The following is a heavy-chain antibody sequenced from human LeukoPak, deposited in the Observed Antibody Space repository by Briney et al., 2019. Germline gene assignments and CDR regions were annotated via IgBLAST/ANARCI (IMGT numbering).Heavy chain of an antibody. CDR2: ISYDGSNK. J-gene: IGHJ6*02. D-gene: IGHD3-10*01. CDR3: AKDSWFGELGLNYYYGMDV. Sequence: GGSLRLSCAASGFTLSSYGMLWGRQAAGKGLELVAVISYDGSNKYYADSVKGRFTISRDNSKNTLYLQMNSLRAEDTAVYYCAKDSWFGELGLNYYYGMDVWGQGTTVTVSS. CDR1: GFTLSSYG. V-gene: IGHV3-30*18.